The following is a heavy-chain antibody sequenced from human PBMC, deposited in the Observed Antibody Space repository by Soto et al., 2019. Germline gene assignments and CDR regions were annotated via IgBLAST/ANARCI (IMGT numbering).Heavy chain of an antibody. CDR1: GGSIRSGGYY. CDR3: ARDRLMATAGTARHYFGLDV. D-gene: IGHD5-18*01. J-gene: IGHJ6*02. V-gene: IGHV4-31*03. CDR2: IYYSGST. Sequence: SETLSLTCTVSGGSIRSGGYYWSWVRQSPRRGLEWIGNIYYSGSTYYNPSLKSRLTISVDTSKNQFSLNLSSVTAADTAVYYCARDRLMATAGTARHYFGLDVWGQGTTVAVSS.